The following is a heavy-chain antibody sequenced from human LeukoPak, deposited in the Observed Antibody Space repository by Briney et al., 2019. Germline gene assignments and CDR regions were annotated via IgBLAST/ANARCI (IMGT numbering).Heavy chain of an antibody. V-gene: IGHV4-34*01. CDR1: GGSFSGYY. CDR2: INHSGST. Sequence: PSETLPLTCAVYGGSFSGYYWSWIRRPPGKGLEWIGEINHSGSTNYNPSLKSRVTISVDTSKNQFSLKLSSVTAADTAVYYCARGLNWGQGTLVTVSS. J-gene: IGHJ4*02. CDR3: ARGLN.